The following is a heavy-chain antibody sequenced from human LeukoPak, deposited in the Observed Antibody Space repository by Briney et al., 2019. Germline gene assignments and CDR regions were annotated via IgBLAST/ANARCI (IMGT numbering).Heavy chain of an antibody. CDR2: ITSSSSHV. J-gene: IGHJ3*02. CDR3: ARICSGGSCYNDAFHI. CDR1: GFTFSTYS. V-gene: IGHV3-21*01. D-gene: IGHD2-15*01. Sequence: PGGSLRLSCAASGFTFSTYSMNWVRQAPGTGLEWVSSITSSSSHVYYADSVKGRFTISRDNAKNSLYLQMNSLRVEDTAVYYCARICSGGSCYNDAFHIWGQGTMVTVSS.